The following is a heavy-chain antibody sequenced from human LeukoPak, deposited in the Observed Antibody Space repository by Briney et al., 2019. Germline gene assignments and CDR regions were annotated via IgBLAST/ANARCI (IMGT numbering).Heavy chain of an antibody. J-gene: IGHJ4*02. D-gene: IGHD4-23*01. CDR3: AGRYGGSEVYYFDY. CDR2: IYYSGST. CDR1: GGSISSYY. Sequence: SETLSLTCTVSGGSISSYYWSWIRQPPGKGLEWIGYIYYSGSTNYNPSLKSRVTISVDTSKNQFSLKLSSVTAADTAVYYCAGRYGGSEVYYFDYWGQGTLVTVSS. V-gene: IGHV4-59*08.